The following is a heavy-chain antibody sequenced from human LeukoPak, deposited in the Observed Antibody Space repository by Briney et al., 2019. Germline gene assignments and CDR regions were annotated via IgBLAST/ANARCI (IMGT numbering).Heavy chain of an antibody. J-gene: IGHJ6*02. Sequence: GGSLRLSCAASGFTFSTYSMNWVRQAPGKGLEWVSSISSSSSSIYYAESVKGRFTISRDNAKNSLYLQMKSLRAEDTAVYYCARAAGKIVYGMDVWGQGTTVTVSS. CDR1: GFTFSTYS. D-gene: IGHD1-1*01. CDR2: ISSSSSSI. CDR3: ARAAGKIVYGMDV. V-gene: IGHV3-21*01.